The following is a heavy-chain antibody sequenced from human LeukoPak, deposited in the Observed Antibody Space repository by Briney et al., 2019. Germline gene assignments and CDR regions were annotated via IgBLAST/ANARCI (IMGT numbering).Heavy chain of an antibody. D-gene: IGHD4-17*01. J-gene: IGHJ4*02. CDR1: GFIFTKYD. Sequence: GGSLRLSCAASGFIFTKYDMHWVRHVTGRGLEWVSGIDRDGVTYYSDSVKGRFTMSRENGENSVYLQLNSLRAGDTAVYFCARENLEYGDYAIDYWGQGILVTVSS. CDR3: ARENLEYGDYAIDY. V-gene: IGHV3-13*01. CDR2: IDRDGVT.